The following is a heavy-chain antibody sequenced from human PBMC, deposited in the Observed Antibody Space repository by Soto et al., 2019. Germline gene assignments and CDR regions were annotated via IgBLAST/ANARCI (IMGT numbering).Heavy chain of an antibody. V-gene: IGHV1-69*13. Sequence: ASVKVSCKASGGTSSSYAISWVRQAPGQGLEWMGGIIPIFGTANYAQKFQGRVTITADESTSTAYMELSSLRSEDTAVYYCARAYSSSSGEDYFDYWGQGTLVTVSS. J-gene: IGHJ4*02. CDR2: IIPIFGTA. D-gene: IGHD6-6*01. CDR3: ARAYSSSSGEDYFDY. CDR1: GGTSSSYA.